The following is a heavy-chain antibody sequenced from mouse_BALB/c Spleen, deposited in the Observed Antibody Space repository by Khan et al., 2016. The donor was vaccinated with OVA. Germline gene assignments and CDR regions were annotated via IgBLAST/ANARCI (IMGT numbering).Heavy chain of an antibody. CDR2: IWSDGNT. Sequence: VQLQESGPGLAAPSQSLSITCTISGFSLTTYGVHWVRQPPGKGLEWLAVIWSDGNTNYNSALKSRLTITKDNSQSQVFLKMNSLQTDDTAIYLCARQPYYHYNILDYWGQGTSVTVAS. CDR1: GFSLTTYG. D-gene: IGHD2-4*01. J-gene: IGHJ4*01. V-gene: IGHV2-6-1*01. CDR3: ARQPYYHYNILDY.